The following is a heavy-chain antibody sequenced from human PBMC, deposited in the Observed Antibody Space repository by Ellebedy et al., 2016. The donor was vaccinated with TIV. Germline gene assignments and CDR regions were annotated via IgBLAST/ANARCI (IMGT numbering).Heavy chain of an antibody. V-gene: IGHV3-7*03. Sequence: GESLKISCAASGFTLSSYWMSCVRQAPGKGLEWVANINQDGSEKYYVDSVKGRFSISRDNAKNSLYLQMNSLRAEDTAVYYCARAVGGSSSLWGQGTLVTVSS. CDR1: GFTLSSYW. D-gene: IGHD6-13*01. J-gene: IGHJ4*02. CDR3: ARAVGGSSSL. CDR2: INQDGSEK.